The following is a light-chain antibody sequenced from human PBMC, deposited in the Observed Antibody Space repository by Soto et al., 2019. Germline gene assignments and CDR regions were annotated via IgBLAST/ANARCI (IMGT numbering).Light chain of an antibody. CDR2: GAS. V-gene: IGKV3-15*01. CDR3: QQYINCPPIT. Sequence: EIIMTQSPATLSVSPGERATLSCRASQTVSSNLAWYQQKPGQAPRLLIYGASTRATGIPARFTGSGSGTKFTLTISSLQSADFAVYYCQQYINCPPITFGQGTRLEIK. J-gene: IGKJ5*01. CDR1: QTVSSN.